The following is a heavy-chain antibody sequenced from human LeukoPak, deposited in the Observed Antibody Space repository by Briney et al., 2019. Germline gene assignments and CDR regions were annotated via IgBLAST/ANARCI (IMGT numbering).Heavy chain of an antibody. CDR3: AKAACTTSCYYNC. V-gene: IGHV3-23*01. CDR2: ISGTGGST. CDR1: GFTFSTDA. D-gene: IGHD2-2*01. J-gene: IGHJ4*02. Sequence: ATLSLTCAASGFTFSTDALRCLRQAPGEEGMGVLRISGTGGSTYYADSVKGRFTISRDNSKNTLYLQMSSLRAEDTAVYYCAKAACTTSCYYNCWGQGTLVTVSS.